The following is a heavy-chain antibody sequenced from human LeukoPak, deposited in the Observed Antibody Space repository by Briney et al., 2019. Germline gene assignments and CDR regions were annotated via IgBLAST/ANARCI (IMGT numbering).Heavy chain of an antibody. V-gene: IGHV1-2*02. CDR2: INPNSGGT. J-gene: IGHJ4*02. Sequence: ASVRVSCKASGYTFSTYGLTWVRQAPGQGLEWMGWINPNSGGTNYAQKFQGRVTMTRDTSISTAYMELSRLRSDDTAVYYCARLPAAIFAFDYWGQGTLVTVSS. CDR1: GYTFSTYG. D-gene: IGHD2-2*01. CDR3: ARLPAAIFAFDY.